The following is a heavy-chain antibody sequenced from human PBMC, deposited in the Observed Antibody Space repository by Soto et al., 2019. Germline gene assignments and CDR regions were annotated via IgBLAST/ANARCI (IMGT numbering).Heavy chain of an antibody. J-gene: IGHJ4*02. D-gene: IGHD6-13*01. CDR2: IYYSGIT. CDR1: GGSISSSNYY. Sequence: PSETLSLTCTVSGGSISSSNYYWGWIRQPPGKGLEWIGNIYYSGITYYNPFLKNRVTISVDTSKNQFSLKLSSVTAADTAVYYCARRPSSTLFDYWGQGTLVTVS. CDR3: ARRPSSTLFDY. V-gene: IGHV4-39*01.